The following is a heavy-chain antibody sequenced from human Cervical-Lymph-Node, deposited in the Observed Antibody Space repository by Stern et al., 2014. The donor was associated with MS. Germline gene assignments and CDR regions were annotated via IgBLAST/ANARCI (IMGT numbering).Heavy chain of an antibody. J-gene: IGHJ4*02. CDR2: IPSAGGEK. V-gene: IGHV3-7*01. D-gene: IGHD2-2*01. Sequence: EMQLEESGGGLVQPGGSLRLSCAASGFTFSHYWMTWVRQAPGKGLEWVADIPSAGGEKRYVDSVKGRFAISRDNAKSSLYLQMNSLRAEDSAVYFCARTPMNQVQSPHYSDFWGKGTLVTVSS. CDR1: GFTFSHYW. CDR3: ARTPMNQVQSPHYSDF.